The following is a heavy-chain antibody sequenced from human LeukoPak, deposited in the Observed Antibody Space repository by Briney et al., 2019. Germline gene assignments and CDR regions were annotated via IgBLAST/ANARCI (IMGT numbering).Heavy chain of an antibody. CDR1: GYTFTSYD. CDR3: AGIRNYYGSGSPYGMDV. Sequence: ASVKVSCKASGYTFTSYDINWVRQATGQGLEWMGWMNPNSGNTGYAQKFQGRVTMTRNTSISTAYMELSSLRSEDTAVYYCAGIRNYYGSGSPYGMDVWGQGTTVTVSS. J-gene: IGHJ6*02. CDR2: MNPNSGNT. D-gene: IGHD3-10*01. V-gene: IGHV1-8*01.